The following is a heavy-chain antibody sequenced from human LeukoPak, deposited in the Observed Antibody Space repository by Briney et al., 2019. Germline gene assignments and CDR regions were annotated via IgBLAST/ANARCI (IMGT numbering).Heavy chain of an antibody. D-gene: IGHD5-18*01. CDR1: GFTFSSYS. J-gene: IGHJ4*02. CDR3: ARDGYSYGYYYY. Sequence: PGGSLRLSCAAPGFTFSSYSMNWVRQAPGKGLEWVSSISSSSSYIYYADSVKGRFTISRDNAKNSLYLQMNSLRAEDTAVYYCARDGYSYGYYYYWGQGTLVTVSS. CDR2: ISSSSSYI. V-gene: IGHV3-21*01.